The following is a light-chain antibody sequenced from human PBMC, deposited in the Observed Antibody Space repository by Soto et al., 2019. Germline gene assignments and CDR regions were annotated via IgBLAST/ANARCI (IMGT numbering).Light chain of an antibody. CDR1: QSFRGL. V-gene: IGKV3-11*01. Sequence: EVVLTQSPVTLSLSPGESATLYCRASQSFRGLLAWYQQKPGQAPRLLIYDACNRATGIPPRFSGSGSGTDFTLTISSLEPEDSAVYYCQQRHMWPITFGQGTRLEIK. CDR2: DAC. CDR3: QQRHMWPIT. J-gene: IGKJ5*01.